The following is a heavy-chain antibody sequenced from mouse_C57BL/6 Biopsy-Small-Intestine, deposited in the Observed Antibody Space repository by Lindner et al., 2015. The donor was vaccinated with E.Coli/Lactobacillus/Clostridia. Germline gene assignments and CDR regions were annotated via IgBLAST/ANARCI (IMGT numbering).Heavy chain of an antibody. CDR3: ARGNYYGNNVYDAFDI. Sequence: SVKVSCKASGYTFTSYDINWVRQATGQGLEWMGWMNPNSANTGYAQKYQGRVTMTSDTSIGTAYMELSSLESEDTAVYFCARGNYYGNNVYDAFDIWGQGTLVTVS. CDR2: MNPNSANT. CDR1: GYTFTSYD. V-gene: IGHV1-81*01. J-gene: IGHJ3*01. D-gene: IGHD1-1*02.